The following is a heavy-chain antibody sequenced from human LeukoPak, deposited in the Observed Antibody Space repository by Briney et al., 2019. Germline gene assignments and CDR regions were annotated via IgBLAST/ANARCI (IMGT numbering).Heavy chain of an antibody. V-gene: IGHV3-33*01. CDR2: IWYDGSNK. Sequence: PGGSLRLSCAASGFTFSSYGMHWVRQAPGKGLEWVAVIWYDGSNKYYADSVKGRFTNSRDNSKNTLYLQMNSLRAEDTAVYYCARDSQLDRGVIISTEYYFDYWGQGTLVTVSS. CDR1: GFTFSSYG. J-gene: IGHJ4*02. D-gene: IGHD3-10*01. CDR3: ARDSQLDRGVIISTEYYFDY.